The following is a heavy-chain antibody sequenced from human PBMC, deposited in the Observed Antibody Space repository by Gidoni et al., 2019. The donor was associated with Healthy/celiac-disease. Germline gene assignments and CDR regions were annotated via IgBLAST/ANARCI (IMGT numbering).Heavy chain of an antibody. CDR3: ARDGDGYNRDLDY. J-gene: IGHJ4*02. Sequence: EVQLVESGGGPVKPGGSQRPSCAAPGFTVSSYSMNWVRQAPGKGLEGVSSISSSSSYIYYADSVKGRFTISRDNAKNSLYLQMNSLRAEDTAVYYCARDGDGYNRDLDYWGQGTLVTVSS. CDR1: GFTVSSYS. CDR2: ISSSSSYI. V-gene: IGHV3-21*01. D-gene: IGHD5-12*01.